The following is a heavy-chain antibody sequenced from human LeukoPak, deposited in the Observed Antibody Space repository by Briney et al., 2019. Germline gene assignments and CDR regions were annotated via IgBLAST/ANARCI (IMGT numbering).Heavy chain of an antibody. CDR2: INPNSGGT. Sequence: GASVKVSCKASGYTFTGYYMHWVRQAPGQGLEWMGRINPNSGGTNYAQKFQGRVTMTRDTSISTAYMELSRLRSDDTAAYYCARRRKYCSSTSCYSADGFDYWGQGTLVTVSS. CDR3: ARRRKYCSSTSCYSADGFDY. D-gene: IGHD2-2*01. V-gene: IGHV1-2*06. CDR1: GYTFTGYY. J-gene: IGHJ4*02.